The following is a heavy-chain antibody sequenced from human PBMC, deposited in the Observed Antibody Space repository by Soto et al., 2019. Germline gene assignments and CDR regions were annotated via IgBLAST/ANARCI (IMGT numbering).Heavy chain of an antibody. CDR1: GFTFSSYA. Sequence: VGSLRLSCSASGFTFSSYAMHWVRQAPGKGLEYVSAISTIGGRTYFADSVKGRFTISRDNSKNTVYLQMSSLRAEDTAVYYCVKGSSWLPFHWYFDLWGRGTLVTVSS. J-gene: IGHJ2*01. CDR2: ISTIGGRT. D-gene: IGHD6-13*01. CDR3: VKGSSWLPFHWYFDL. V-gene: IGHV3-64D*06.